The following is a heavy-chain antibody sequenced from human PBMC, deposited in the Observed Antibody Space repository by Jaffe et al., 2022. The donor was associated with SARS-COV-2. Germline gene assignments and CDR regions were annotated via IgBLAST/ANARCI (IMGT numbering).Heavy chain of an antibody. Sequence: QVHLQESGPGLVKPSETLSLTCTVSGGSISNFYWSWIRQPPGKGLEWIGYLYYIGSTDYNPSLKSRVTISLDTSKNQFSLKLRSVTAADTAVYYCARGDYNTSPTEIWGQGTLVTVSS. V-gene: IGHV4-59*01. CDR3: ARGDYNTSPTEI. J-gene: IGHJ4*02. CDR1: GGSISNFY. D-gene: IGHD1-20*01. CDR2: LYYIGST.